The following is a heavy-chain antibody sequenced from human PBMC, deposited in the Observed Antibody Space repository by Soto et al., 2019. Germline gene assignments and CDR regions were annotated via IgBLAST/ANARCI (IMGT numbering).Heavy chain of an antibody. J-gene: IGHJ5*02. CDR2: INARNGNT. CDR3: AREARGYCRGGTCSGYWFDP. Sequence: ASVKVSCKASGYTFTSYAMHWVRQAPGQRLEWMGWINARNGNTEYSQKFQGRVTIARDTSATTAYMELSSLISEDTAVYYCAREARGYCRGGTCSGYWFDPWGPGTLVTVS. CDR1: GYTFTSYA. V-gene: IGHV1-3*01. D-gene: IGHD2-15*01.